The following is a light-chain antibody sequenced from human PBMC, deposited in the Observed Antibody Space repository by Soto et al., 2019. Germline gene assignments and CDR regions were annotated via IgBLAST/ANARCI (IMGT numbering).Light chain of an antibody. CDR2: DAS. CDR1: QDIAIY. J-gene: IGKJ5*01. V-gene: IGKV1-33*01. CDR3: QQYENLPT. Sequence: IQLTQSPSSLSASVVDRVTITCRASQDIAIYLAWYQQKPGRAPKLLIYDASNLEAGVPSRFRGSGSGTDFTFTISRLQPEDIATYYCQQYENLPTFGQGTRLEIK.